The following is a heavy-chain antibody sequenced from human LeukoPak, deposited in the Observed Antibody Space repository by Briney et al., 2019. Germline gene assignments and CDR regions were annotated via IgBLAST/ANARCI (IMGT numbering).Heavy chain of an antibody. CDR1: GDSVSSDSAA. CDR3: ALARYCSGGSCYSEYYGMDV. J-gene: IGHJ6*02. CDR2: TYYRSKWYN. V-gene: IGHV6-1*01. D-gene: IGHD2-15*01. Sequence: SQTLSLTCAISGDSVSSDSAAWNWIRQSPSRGLEWLGRTYYRSKWYNDYAVSVKSRITINPDTSKNQFSLQLNSVTPEDTAVYYCALARYCSGGSCYSEYYGMDVWGQGTTVTVSS.